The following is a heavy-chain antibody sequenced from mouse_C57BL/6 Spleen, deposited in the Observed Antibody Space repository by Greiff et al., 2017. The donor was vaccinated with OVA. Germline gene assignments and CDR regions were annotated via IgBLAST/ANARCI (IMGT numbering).Heavy chain of an antibody. CDR1: GYTFTSYG. CDR2: IYPRSGNT. J-gene: IGHJ4*01. V-gene: IGHV1-81*01. Sequence: VMLVESGAELARPGASVKLSCKASGYTFTSYGISWVKQRTGQGLEWIGEIYPRSGNTYYNEKFKGKATLTADKSSSTAYMELRSLTSEDSAVYFCARGGTSYAMDYWGQGTSVTVSS. CDR3: ARGGTSYAMDY.